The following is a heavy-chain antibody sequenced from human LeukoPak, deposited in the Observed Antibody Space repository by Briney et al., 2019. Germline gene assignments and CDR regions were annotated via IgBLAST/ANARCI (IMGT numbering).Heavy chain of an antibody. D-gene: IGHD3-10*01. CDR2: IYNDGRT. V-gene: IGHV4-59*08. CDR1: GGSLSGYY. Sequence: SETLSLTCSVSGGSLSGYYWSWIRQPPGKGLEWIAYIYNDGRTNYNPSLKSRAAISVDTSQNQFSLKVKSVTAADTAVYFCTRTLQSGHSDYWGQGTRVTVSS. J-gene: IGHJ4*02. CDR3: TRTLQSGHSDY.